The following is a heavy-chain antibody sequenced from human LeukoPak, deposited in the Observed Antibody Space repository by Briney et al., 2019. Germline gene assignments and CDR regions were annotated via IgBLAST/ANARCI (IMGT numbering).Heavy chain of an antibody. D-gene: IGHD6-13*01. Sequence: ASVKVSCKASGYTFTSYGISWVRQAPGQGLEWMGWISAYNGNTNYAQKLQGRVTMTTDTSTSTAYMELRSLRSDDTAVYYCARVRSGWGSSWLYYYYMDVWGKGTTVTVSS. J-gene: IGHJ6*03. V-gene: IGHV1-18*01. CDR1: GYTFTSYG. CDR2: ISAYNGNT. CDR3: ARVRSGWGSSWLYYYYMDV.